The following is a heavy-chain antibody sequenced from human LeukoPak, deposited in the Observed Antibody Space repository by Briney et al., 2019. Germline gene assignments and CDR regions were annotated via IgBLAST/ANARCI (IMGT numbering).Heavy chain of an antibody. D-gene: IGHD6-19*01. J-gene: IGHJ4*02. V-gene: IGHV1-18*01. CDR2: ISAYNGNT. Sequence: ASVKVSCKASGYTFTSYGISWVRQAPGQGLEWMGWISAYNGNTNYAQKLQGRVTMTTDKSTSTAYMELSSLRSEDTAVYYCATVELASSGWADYWGQGTLVTVSS. CDR3: ATVELASSGWADY. CDR1: GYTFTSYG.